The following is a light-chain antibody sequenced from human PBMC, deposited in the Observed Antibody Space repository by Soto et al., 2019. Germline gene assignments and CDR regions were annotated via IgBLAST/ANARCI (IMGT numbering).Light chain of an antibody. CDR2: AAS. CDR3: QQDNSFPLT. V-gene: IGKV1D-12*01. CDR1: QAISNW. J-gene: IGKJ4*01. Sequence: IQMTQSPDSVSASVGDTITITCRASQAISNWIAWYQQKPGQAPKILIYAASTLQGGVPLRFSGSVSGTDFTLTSSSLQPEDFATYYCQQDNSFPLTFGGGTRVEVK.